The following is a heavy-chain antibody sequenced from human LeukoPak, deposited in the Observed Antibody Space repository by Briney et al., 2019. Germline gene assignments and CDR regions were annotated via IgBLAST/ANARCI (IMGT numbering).Heavy chain of an antibody. D-gene: IGHD3-3*01. V-gene: IGHV4-39*01. Sequence: SETLSLTCTVSGGSVTSSSHYWGWIRQPPGKGLEWIASIYYSGDDYYNPSLKSRATIFVDTSQSQFSLRLSSVTAADTAVYYCARRNYDFWSGYWVWFDPWGQGTLVTVSS. J-gene: IGHJ5*02. CDR2: IYYSGDD. CDR3: ARRNYDFWSGYWVWFDP. CDR1: GGSVTSSSHY.